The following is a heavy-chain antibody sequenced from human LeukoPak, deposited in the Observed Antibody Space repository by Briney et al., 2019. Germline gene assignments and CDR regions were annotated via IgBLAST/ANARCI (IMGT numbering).Heavy chain of an antibody. V-gene: IGHV3-74*01. CDR3: VRDGDDYNFDY. CDR2: VKGDGSFT. Sequence: GGSLRLSCAASGFTFRNYWMHWVRQAPGKGLVWVSRVKGDGSFTDYADSVKGRFTISRDNAKNTLYLQMYSLRAEDTAAYYCVRDGDDYNFDYWGQGSLVSVSS. D-gene: IGHD5-24*01. CDR1: GFTFRNYW. J-gene: IGHJ4*02.